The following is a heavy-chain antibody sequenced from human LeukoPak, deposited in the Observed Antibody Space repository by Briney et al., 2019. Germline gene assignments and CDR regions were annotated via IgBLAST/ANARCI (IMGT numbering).Heavy chain of an antibody. CDR1: GGSINNYY. D-gene: IGHD3-10*01. Sequence: SETLSLTCTVSGGSINNYYWSWIRQPPGKGLEWIGYIYYSGSTDYNPSLKSRVTISIDTSKNQFSLRLTSVIAADTAVYYCARTYGSGNPDYWGQGTLVTVSS. J-gene: IGHJ4*02. CDR3: ARTYGSGNPDY. V-gene: IGHV4-59*08. CDR2: IYYSGST.